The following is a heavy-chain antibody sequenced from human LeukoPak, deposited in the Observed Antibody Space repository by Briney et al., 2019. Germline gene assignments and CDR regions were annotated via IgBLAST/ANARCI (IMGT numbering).Heavy chain of an antibody. CDR3: ARDFSSSSTVYYYYYMDV. D-gene: IGHD6-6*01. CDR1: GGSFSGYY. V-gene: IGHV4-34*01. J-gene: IGHJ6*03. Sequence: SETLSLTCAVYGGSFSGYYWSWIRQPPGKGLEWIGTIYYSGTTYYNPSLKSRVTISLDTSKNQFSLKLSSVTAADTAIYYCARDFSSSSTVYYYYYMDVWGKGTTVTVSS. CDR2: IYYSGTT.